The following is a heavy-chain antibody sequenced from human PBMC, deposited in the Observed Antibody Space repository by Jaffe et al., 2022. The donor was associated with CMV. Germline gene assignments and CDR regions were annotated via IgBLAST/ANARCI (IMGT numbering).Heavy chain of an antibody. CDR1: GFTFDDYT. Sequence: EVQLVESGGVVVQPGGSLRLSCAASGFTFDDYTMHWVRQAPGKGLEWVSLISWDGGSTYYADSVKGRFTISRDNSKNSLYLQMNSLRTEDTALYYCAKDMSHEEQWLVPTFQHWGQGTLVTVSS. D-gene: IGHD6-19*01. CDR2: ISWDGGST. V-gene: IGHV3-43*01. CDR3: AKDMSHEEQWLVPTFQH. J-gene: IGHJ1*01.